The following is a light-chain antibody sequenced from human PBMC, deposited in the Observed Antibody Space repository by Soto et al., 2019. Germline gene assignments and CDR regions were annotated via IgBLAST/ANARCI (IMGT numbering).Light chain of an antibody. CDR2: DVS. J-gene: IGLJ3*02. CDR1: SGDVGAYNY. Sequence: QSALTQPRSVSESPGQSVTISCTGTSGDVGAYNYVSWYQQHPGKAPKLIIYDVSKRPSGVPDRFSGSKSANTASLTISGLQAEDEADYYCCSYAGSYSFMFGGGTKLTVL. CDR3: CSYAGSYSFM. V-gene: IGLV2-11*01.